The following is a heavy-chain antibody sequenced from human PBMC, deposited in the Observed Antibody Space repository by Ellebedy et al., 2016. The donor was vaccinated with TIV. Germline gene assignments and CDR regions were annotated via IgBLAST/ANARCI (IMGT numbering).Heavy chain of an antibody. Sequence: PGGSLRLSCSASGLTFRNYAMHWVRQAPGKGLEYVSAISNNGGSTYYADSVKGRFTLPRDNSKNPLYLQISSLTPEDTAVYYCVPRMVVAFEYWGQGTLVTVSS. J-gene: IGHJ4*02. V-gene: IGHV3-64D*09. D-gene: IGHD2-21*01. CDR1: GLTFRNYA. CDR2: ISNNGGST. CDR3: VPRMVVAFEY.